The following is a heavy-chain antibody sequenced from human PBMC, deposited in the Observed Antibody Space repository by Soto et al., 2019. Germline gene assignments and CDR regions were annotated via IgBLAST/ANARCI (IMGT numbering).Heavy chain of an antibody. CDR2: ISYEESDI. D-gene: IGHD2-15*01. V-gene: IGHV3-30*03. Sequence: GGSLRLSCAASGFTFSSYGMHWVRQAPGKGLECVAVISYEESDIRYADSVKGRFTISRDDSKSIAYLQMNSLKTEDTAVYYCTGGYCSGGSCYPYWGQGTLVTVSS. CDR3: TGGYCSGGSCYPY. CDR1: GFTFSSYG. J-gene: IGHJ4*02.